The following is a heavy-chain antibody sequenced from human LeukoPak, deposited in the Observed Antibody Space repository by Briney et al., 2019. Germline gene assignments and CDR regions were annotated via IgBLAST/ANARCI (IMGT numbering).Heavy chain of an antibody. Sequence: SETLSLTCAVSGGSISSSNWWSWVRQPPGKGLEWIGEIYHSGSTNYNPSLKSRVTISVDKSKNQFSLKLSSVTAADTAVYYCARDRSDYYDSSGYYYWGQGTLVTVSS. D-gene: IGHD3-22*01. CDR2: IYHSGST. V-gene: IGHV4-4*02. J-gene: IGHJ4*02. CDR1: GGSISSSNW. CDR3: ARDRSDYYDSSGYYY.